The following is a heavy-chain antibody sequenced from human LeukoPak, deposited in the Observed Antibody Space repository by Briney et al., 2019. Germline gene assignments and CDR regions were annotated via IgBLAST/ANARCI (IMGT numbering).Heavy chain of an antibody. J-gene: IGHJ5*02. CDR1: GYSISSGYQ. D-gene: IGHD2-2*01. V-gene: IGHV4-38-2*02. CDR3: ARDPRWLTPNCTSTSCYENYFDP. CDR2: IYHSGSA. Sequence: SGTLSLTCAVSGYSISSGYQWAGIRQSPGKGLEWIASIYHSGSAHYNPSLKSRVTISVETSKNQFSLKMYSVTAADTAVYYCARDPRWLTPNCTSTSCYENYFDPWGEGTLVTVSS.